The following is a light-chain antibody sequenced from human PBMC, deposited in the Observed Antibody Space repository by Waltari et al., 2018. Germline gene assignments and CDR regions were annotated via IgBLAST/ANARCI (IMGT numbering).Light chain of an antibody. V-gene: IGLV2-14*03. Sequence: QSALTQPASVSGSPGQSITISCTGTSSDVGDYNYVSWYQQHPGKAPKLIIYDVSYRPSGMSNRFSGPKSGNTASLTISGLQTEDEADYYCSSYTTTSTRLYGGGTKLTVL. CDR3: SSYTTTSTRL. J-gene: IGLJ2*01. CDR2: DVS. CDR1: SSDVGDYNY.